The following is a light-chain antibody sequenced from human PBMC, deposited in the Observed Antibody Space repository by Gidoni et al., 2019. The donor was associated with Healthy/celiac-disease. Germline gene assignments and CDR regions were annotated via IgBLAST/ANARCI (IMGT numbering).Light chain of an antibody. CDR3: QVWDSSSDHRV. CDR2: EAS. V-gene: IGLV3-21*02. CDR1: NIGSKR. J-gene: IGLJ2*01. Sequence: SYVLTQPPSVSVAPGQTARITCGENNIGSKRVHWYQQKPGQAPVLVVYEASDRPSGIPERFAGSNAGNTATLTISRVEAGDEADYYCQVWDSSSDHRVFGGGTKLTVL.